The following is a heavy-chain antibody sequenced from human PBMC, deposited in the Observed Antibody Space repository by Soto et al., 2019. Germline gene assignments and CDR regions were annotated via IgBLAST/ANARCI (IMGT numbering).Heavy chain of an antibody. CDR1: GFTFSSYS. D-gene: IGHD3-9*01. J-gene: IGHJ5*02. V-gene: IGHV3-30-3*01. Sequence: PGGSLRLSCAASGFTFSSYSMHWVRQAPGKGLEWVAVISYDGSNKYYADSVKGRFTISRDNSKNTLYLQMNSLRAEDTAVYYCAKESYYDILTGQNWFDPWGQGTLVTVSS. CDR3: AKESYYDILTGQNWFDP. CDR2: ISYDGSNK.